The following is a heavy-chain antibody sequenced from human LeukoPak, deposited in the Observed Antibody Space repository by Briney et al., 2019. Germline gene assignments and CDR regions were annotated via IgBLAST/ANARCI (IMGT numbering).Heavy chain of an antibody. Sequence: GGSLRLSCAASGFTFDDYGMSWVRQAPGKGLEWVSGINWNGGSRVYADSVKGRFTISRDNAKNSLYLQMNSLRAEDTALYYCASIGLTTLVATIKNYWGQGTLVTVSS. CDR3: ASIGLTTLVATIKNY. V-gene: IGHV3-20*04. J-gene: IGHJ4*02. D-gene: IGHD5-12*01. CDR1: GFTFDDYG. CDR2: INWNGGSR.